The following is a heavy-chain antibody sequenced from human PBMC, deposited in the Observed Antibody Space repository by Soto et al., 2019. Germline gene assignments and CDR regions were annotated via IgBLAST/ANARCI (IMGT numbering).Heavy chain of an antibody. J-gene: IGHJ6*02. V-gene: IGHV1-69*01. Sequence: QVQLVQSGAEVKKPGSSVKVSCKASGGTFSSYAISWVRQAPGQGLEWMGGIIPISGTANYAQKFQGRVTITADESTSTAYVELSSLRSEDTAVYYCARSQGSSTSLEIYYYYYYSMDVWGQGTTVTVSS. CDR3: ARSQGSSTSLEIYYYYYYSMDV. CDR2: IIPISGTA. D-gene: IGHD2-2*01. CDR1: GGTFSSYA.